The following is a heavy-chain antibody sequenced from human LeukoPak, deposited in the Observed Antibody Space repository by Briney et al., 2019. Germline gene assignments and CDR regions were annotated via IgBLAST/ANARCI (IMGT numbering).Heavy chain of an antibody. CDR2: INSGDSNT. CDR1: GFTFSKHW. Sequence: PGGSLRLSCAASGFTFSKHWMHWVRQAPGKGLVWVSRINSGDSNTFYADSVKGRFTISRDNAKNTVYLHMNSLRAEDTALYYCARDRQYAFDIWGKGTMVTVSS. V-gene: IGHV3-74*01. J-gene: IGHJ3*02. CDR3: ARDRQYAFDI.